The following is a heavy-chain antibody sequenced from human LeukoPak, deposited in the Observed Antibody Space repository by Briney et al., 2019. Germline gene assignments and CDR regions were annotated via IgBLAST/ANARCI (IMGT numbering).Heavy chain of an antibody. J-gene: IGHJ4*02. CDR1: GFTFSSYA. CDR2: ISDSGGST. V-gene: IGHV3-23*01. CDR3: AKKTGGVGYGDYVTLDY. Sequence: GGSLRLSCAASGFTFSSYAMSWVRQATGKGLEWVSAISDSGGSTYYADSVKGRFTISRDNSKNTLNLQMNSLRAEDTAVYYCAKKTGGVGYGDYVTLDYWGQGTLVTVSS. D-gene: IGHD4-17*01.